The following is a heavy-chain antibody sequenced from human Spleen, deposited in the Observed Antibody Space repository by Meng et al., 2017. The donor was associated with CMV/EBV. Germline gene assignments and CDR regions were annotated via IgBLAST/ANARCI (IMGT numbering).Heavy chain of an antibody. D-gene: IGHD3-9*01. CDR1: GFTFSSYA. CDR2: ISGSGHSP. J-gene: IGHJ4*02. CDR3: ARGGYDIWTGYPF. Sequence: GESLKISCAASGFTFSSYAMSWIRQAPGKGLEWVSGISGSGHSPYYVDSVRGRFTISRDNAKNSLYLQVNSLRVEDTAVYYCARGGYDIWTGYPFWGQGTLVTVSS. V-gene: IGHV3-23*01.